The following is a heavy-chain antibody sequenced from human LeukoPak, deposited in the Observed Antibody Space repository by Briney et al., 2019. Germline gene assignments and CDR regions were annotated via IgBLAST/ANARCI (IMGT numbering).Heavy chain of an antibody. CDR1: GGSISSGSYY. Sequence: PSETLSLTCTVSGGSISSGSYYWSWIRQPAGKGLEWIGRIYTSGSTNYNPSLKSRVTISVDTSKNQFSLMLSSVTAADTAVYYCARGPHSYGSPPFDYWGQGTLVTVSS. D-gene: IGHD5-18*01. CDR2: IYTSGST. CDR3: ARGPHSYGSPPFDY. V-gene: IGHV4-61*02. J-gene: IGHJ4*02.